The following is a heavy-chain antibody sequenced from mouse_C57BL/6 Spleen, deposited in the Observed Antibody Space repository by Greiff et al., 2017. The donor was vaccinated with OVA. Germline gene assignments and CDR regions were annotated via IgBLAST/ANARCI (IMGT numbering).Heavy chain of an antibody. D-gene: IGHD1-1*01. CDR2: IHPNSGST. CDR3: ATTTEGLYYYGSSPPWFAY. V-gene: IGHV1-64*01. CDR1: GYTFTSYW. J-gene: IGHJ3*01. Sequence: QVQLQQPGAELVKPGASVKLSCKASGYTFTSYWMHWVKQRPGQGLEWIGMIHPNSGSTNYNEKFKSKATLTVAKSSSTAYMQLSSLTSEDSAVYYCATTTEGLYYYGSSPPWFAYWGQGTLVTVSA.